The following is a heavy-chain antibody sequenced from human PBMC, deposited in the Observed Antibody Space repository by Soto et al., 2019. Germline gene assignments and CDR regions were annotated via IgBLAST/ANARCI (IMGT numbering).Heavy chain of an antibody. D-gene: IGHD1-26*01. CDR3: ARAGVGATTGYYGMDV. V-gene: IGHV1-69*13. Sequence: SLKASCKASRCTFSIYAISWVRQAPGQGLEWMGGIIPIFGTANYAQKFQGRVTITADESTSTAYMELSSLRSEDTAVYYCARAGVGATTGYYGMDVWGQGTTVTVSS. J-gene: IGHJ6*02. CDR2: IIPIFGTA. CDR1: RCTFSIYA.